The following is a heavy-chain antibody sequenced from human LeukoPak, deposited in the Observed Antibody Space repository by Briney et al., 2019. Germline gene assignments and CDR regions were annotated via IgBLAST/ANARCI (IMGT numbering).Heavy chain of an antibody. CDR2: INHSGST. Sequence: SETLSLTCAVYGGSFSGYYWSWIRQPPGKGLEWIGEINHSGSTNYNPSLTSRVTISVDTSKNQFSLKLSSVTAADTAVYYCARGRLIVVVVAVCVRGHYFDYWGQGTLVTVSS. CDR1: GGSFSGYY. J-gene: IGHJ4*02. CDR3: ARGRLIVVVVAVCVRGHYFDY. V-gene: IGHV4-34*01. D-gene: IGHD2-15*01.